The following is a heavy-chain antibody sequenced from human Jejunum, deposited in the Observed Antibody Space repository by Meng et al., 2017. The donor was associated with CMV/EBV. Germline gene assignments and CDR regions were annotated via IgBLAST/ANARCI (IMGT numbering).Heavy chain of an antibody. D-gene: IGHD2-8*01. J-gene: IGHJ6*02. CDR3: AHDAPGHYGFDV. CDR1: GFSLTTGAVG. Sequence: FSGFSLTTGAVGVAWVRQPTGRALEWLTLIYANDEKFYSPALRSRVTITKDTSRNQVGLTMTDMDPVDTATYCCAHDAPGHYGFDVWGQGTTVTVSS. V-gene: IGHV2-5*01. CDR2: IYANDEK.